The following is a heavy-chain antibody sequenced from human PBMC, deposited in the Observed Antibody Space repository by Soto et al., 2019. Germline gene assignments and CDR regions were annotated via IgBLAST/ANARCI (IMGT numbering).Heavy chain of an antibody. V-gene: IGHV4-59*08. J-gene: IGHJ4*02. CDR1: GGSISSYY. D-gene: IGHD4-17*01. CDR3: ASHDYGDSRIDY. CDR2: IYYSGST. Sequence: QVQLQESGPGLVKPSETLSLTCTVSGGSISSYYWSWIRQPPGKGLEWIGYIYYSGSTNYNPSLMSRVTISVDTSKNQFSLKLSSVTAADTAVYYCASHDYGDSRIDYWGQGTLVTVSS.